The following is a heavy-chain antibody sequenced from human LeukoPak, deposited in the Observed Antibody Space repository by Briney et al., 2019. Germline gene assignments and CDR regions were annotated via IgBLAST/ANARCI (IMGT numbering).Heavy chain of an antibody. CDR3: ARDFTRSSWFDP. CDR2: VSSSGSTI. V-gene: IGHV3-11*01. D-gene: IGHD6-6*01. Sequence: GGSLRLSCAASGFTFSDYYMSWIRQAPGKGLEWVSYVSSSGSTIYYADSVKGRFTISRDNAKNSLYLQMNSLRAEDTAVYYRARDFTRSSWFDPWGQGTLVTVSS. CDR1: GFTFSDYY. J-gene: IGHJ5*02.